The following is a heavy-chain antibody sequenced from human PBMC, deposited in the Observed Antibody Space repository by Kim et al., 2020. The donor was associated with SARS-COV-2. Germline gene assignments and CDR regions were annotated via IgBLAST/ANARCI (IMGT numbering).Heavy chain of an antibody. CDR2: IYYSGST. V-gene: IGHV4-59*13. J-gene: IGHJ6*01. D-gene: IGHD3-10*02. Sequence: SETLSLTCTVSGGSISSYYWSWIRQPPGKGLEWIGYIYYSGSTNYNPSLKSRFTISVDTYKNQFYLKLSSVTAADTAVYYFARSCSWSYLYYYYYVMDF. CDR1: GGSISSYY. CDR3: ARSCSWSYLYYYYYVMDF.